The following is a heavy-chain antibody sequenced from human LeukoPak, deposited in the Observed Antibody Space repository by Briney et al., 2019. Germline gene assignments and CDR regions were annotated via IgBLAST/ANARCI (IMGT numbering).Heavy chain of an antibody. J-gene: IGHJ3*02. D-gene: IGHD1-26*01. V-gene: IGHV3-30*01. CDR2: ISYDGSNK. Sequence: GGSLRLSCEASGFTFSANAMHWVRQAPDKGIEWVAVISYDGSNKYYADSVKSRFTISGDKSKDTLYLQMNSLRPEDTAVYYCARGPGPIAGAKNPFDIWGQGTMVTVSS. CDR3: ARGPGPIAGAKNPFDI. CDR1: GFTFSANA.